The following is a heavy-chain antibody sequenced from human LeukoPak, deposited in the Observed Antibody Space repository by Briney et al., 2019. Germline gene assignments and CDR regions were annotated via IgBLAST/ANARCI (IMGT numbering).Heavy chain of an antibody. CDR2: INHSGST. J-gene: IGHJ6*02. V-gene: IGHV4-34*01. D-gene: IGHD2-2*01. CDR1: GGSFSGYY. CDR3: ARSSYRQYQLLFYTRDYYYYYGMDV. Sequence: PSETLSLTCAVYGGSFSGYYWSWIRQPPGKGLEWIGEINHSGSTNYNPSLKSRATISVDTSKNQFSLKLSSVTAADTAVNYCARSSYRQYQLLFYTRDYYYYYGMDVWGQGTTVTVSS.